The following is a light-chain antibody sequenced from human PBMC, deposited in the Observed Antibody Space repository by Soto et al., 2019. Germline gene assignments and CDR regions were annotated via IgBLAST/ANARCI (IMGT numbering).Light chain of an antibody. J-gene: IGKJ1*01. V-gene: IGKV1-5*03. CDR3: QQFNSFSWT. CDR1: QSISSS. Sequence: DIQMTQSPSTLSASVGDRVTITCRASQSISSSLAWYQQKPGKAPTLLIYKASSLESGVPSRFSGSGSWTEFTLTISSLQPDDFATYYCQQFNSFSWTFGQGTKVEIK. CDR2: KAS.